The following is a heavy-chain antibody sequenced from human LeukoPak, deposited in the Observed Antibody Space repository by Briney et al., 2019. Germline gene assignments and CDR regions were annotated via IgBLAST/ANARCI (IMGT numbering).Heavy chain of an antibody. CDR3: ASRHCSGGGCYFAGADPFDY. Sequence: PGGSLRLSCAASGFTVSSTYMSWVRQAPGKGLEWVSVIYSGGNIYYIDSVKGRFTISRDTSKNTLYLQMNSLRAEDTAVYYCASRHCSGGGCYFAGADPFDYWGQGTLVTVYS. D-gene: IGHD2-15*01. V-gene: IGHV3-53*01. CDR1: GFTVSSTY. J-gene: IGHJ4*02. CDR2: IYSGGNI.